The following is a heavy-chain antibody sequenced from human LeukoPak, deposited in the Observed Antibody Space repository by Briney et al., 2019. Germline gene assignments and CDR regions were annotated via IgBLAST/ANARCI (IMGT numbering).Heavy chain of an antibody. CDR1: GFTFSNFA. Sequence: GGSLRLSCAASGFTFSNFAMSWVRQAPGKGLEWVSSVFGSGGTTSYSNAVEGPFTTSRDTSKNSLYLQMNSLRAEYTAVYYCAKGSRVYCRGCTCYYFYGLDVWGQGTTVTVSS. V-gene: IGHV3-23*01. D-gene: IGHD2-15*01. J-gene: IGHJ6*02. CDR3: AKGSRVYCRGCTCYYFYGLDV. CDR2: VFGSGGTT.